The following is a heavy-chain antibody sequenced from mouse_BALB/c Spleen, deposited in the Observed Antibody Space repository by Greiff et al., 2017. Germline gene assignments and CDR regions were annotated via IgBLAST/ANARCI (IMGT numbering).Heavy chain of an antibody. D-gene: IGHD2-14*01. CDR1: GFNIKDYY. CDR3: ARSGDRYDEGADY. CDR2: IDPENGNT. J-gene: IGHJ2*01. V-gene: IGHV14-1*02. Sequence: EVKLMESGAELVRPGALVKLSCKASGFNIKDYYMHWVKQRPEQGLEWIGWIDPENGNTIYDPKFQGKASITADTSSNTAYLQLSSLTSEDTAVYYCARSGDRYDEGADYWGQGTTLTVSS.